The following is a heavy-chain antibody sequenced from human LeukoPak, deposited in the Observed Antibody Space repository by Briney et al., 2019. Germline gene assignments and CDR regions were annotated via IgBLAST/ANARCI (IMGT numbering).Heavy chain of an antibody. CDR2: IYYSGST. J-gene: IGHJ3*02. CDR1: GGSISSYY. CDR3: ARGLGYGEYLVPFDI. D-gene: IGHD4-17*01. V-gene: IGHV4-59*01. Sequence: SETLSLTCTVSGGSISSYYWSWIRQPPGKGLEWIGYIYYSGSTNYDPSLKSRVTISVDTSKNQFSLKLSSVTAADTAVYYCARGLGYGEYLVPFDIWGQGTLVTVSS.